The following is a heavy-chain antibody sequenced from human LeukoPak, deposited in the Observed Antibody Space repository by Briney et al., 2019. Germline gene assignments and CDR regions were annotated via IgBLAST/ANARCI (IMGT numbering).Heavy chain of an antibody. CDR1: GFTFSSYS. Sequence: GGSLRLSCAASGFTFSSYSMSWVRRAPGKGLEWVSTISGSGGSTYYADSVKGRFTISRDNSKNTLYLQMNSLGAEDTAVYYCAKARAVAGSGSGYFDYWGQGTLVTVSS. D-gene: IGHD6-19*01. J-gene: IGHJ4*02. V-gene: IGHV3-23*01. CDR3: AKARAVAGSGSGYFDY. CDR2: ISGSGGST.